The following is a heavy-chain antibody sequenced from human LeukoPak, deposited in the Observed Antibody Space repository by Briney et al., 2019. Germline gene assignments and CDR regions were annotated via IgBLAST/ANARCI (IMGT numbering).Heavy chain of an antibody. CDR2: IKQDGSEK. Sequence: GGSLRLSCVASGLTFSSRDWMTWVRQAPGKGLEWVANIKQDGSEKYYVDSVKGRFTISRDNAKNSLYLQMNSLRAEDTAVYYCAREAYYGSGSYSDYWGQGTLVTVSS. CDR1: GLTFSSRDW. D-gene: IGHD3-10*01. V-gene: IGHV3-7*01. J-gene: IGHJ4*02. CDR3: AREAYYGSGSYSDY.